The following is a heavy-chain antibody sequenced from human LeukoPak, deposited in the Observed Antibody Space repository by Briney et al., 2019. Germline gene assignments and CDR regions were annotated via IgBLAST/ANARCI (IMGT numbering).Heavy chain of an antibody. CDR3: TRNLYSTTWYVCYGMDV. CDR2: IRSKTYGATT. V-gene: IGHV3-49*04. CDR1: GLTFGDYG. D-gene: IGHD6-13*01. J-gene: IGHJ6*02. Sequence: GGSLRLSCTASGLTFGDYGMSWVRQAPEKGLEWVGFIRSKTYGATTEYAASVKGRFTISRDDSKSIAYLQMNSLKTEDTGVYYCTRNLYSTTWYVCYGMDVWGQGTTVTVSS.